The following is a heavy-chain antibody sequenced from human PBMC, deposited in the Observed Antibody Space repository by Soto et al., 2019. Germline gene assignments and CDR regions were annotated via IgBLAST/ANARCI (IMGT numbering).Heavy chain of an antibody. Sequence: AGGSLRLSCSASGFTFSGYAMQWVRQARGKGLEYVSAISSNGGSTYYADSVKGRFTISRENSKNTLYLQMSSLRAEDTAVYYCVKEVRGYSGYNWFDPWGQGTLVTVSS. V-gene: IGHV3-64D*06. CDR1: GFTFSGYA. J-gene: IGHJ5*02. CDR2: ISSNGGST. CDR3: VKEVRGYSGYNWFDP. D-gene: IGHD5-12*01.